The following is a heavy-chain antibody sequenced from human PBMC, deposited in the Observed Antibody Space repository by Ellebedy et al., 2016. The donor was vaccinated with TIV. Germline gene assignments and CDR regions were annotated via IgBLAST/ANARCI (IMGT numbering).Heavy chain of an antibody. CDR2: IYWDGSR. CDR3: AHSSGWTTDY. D-gene: IGHD6-19*01. Sequence: SGPTLVXPTQTLTLTCSFSGFSLRSEAVGVSWIRQPPGKAPEWLTLIYWDGSRQYRPSLERRLTITADTSKNQVILTITHMDPVDTGTYYCAHSSGWTTDYWGQGIPVTVSS. V-gene: IGHV2-5*02. J-gene: IGHJ4*02. CDR1: GFSLRSEAVG.